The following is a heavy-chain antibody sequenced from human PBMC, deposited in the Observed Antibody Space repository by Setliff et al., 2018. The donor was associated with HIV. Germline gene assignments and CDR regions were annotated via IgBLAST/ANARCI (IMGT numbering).Heavy chain of an antibody. CDR1: GFTFSDYA. Sequence: GGSLRLSCAASGFTFSDYAMSWVRQAPGKGLEWVSIITSGGSTYYADSVKGRFTISRDNSKNTLYLQMNSLRAEDTAVYYCAKDPRAAVATICDYWGQGTLVTVSS. V-gene: IGHV3-23*01. D-gene: IGHD5-12*01. J-gene: IGHJ4*02. CDR2: ITSGGST. CDR3: AKDPRAAVATICDY.